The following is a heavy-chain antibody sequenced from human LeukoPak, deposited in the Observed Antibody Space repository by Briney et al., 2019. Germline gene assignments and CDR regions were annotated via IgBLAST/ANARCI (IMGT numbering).Heavy chain of an antibody. CDR1: GYTFTSYD. V-gene: IGHV1-8*03. Sequence: ASVKLSCKASGYTFTSYDINWVRQATGQGLEWMGWINPNSDNTGYAQNLQGRVTITRNTSTSTAYMELSSLRSEDTAVYYCAREERGSDAFDIWGQGTMVTVSS. D-gene: IGHD1-26*01. CDR3: AREERGSDAFDI. J-gene: IGHJ3*02. CDR2: INPNSDNT.